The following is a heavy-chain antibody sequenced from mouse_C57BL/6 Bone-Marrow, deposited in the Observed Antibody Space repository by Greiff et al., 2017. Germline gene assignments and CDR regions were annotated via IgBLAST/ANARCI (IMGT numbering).Heavy chain of an antibody. D-gene: IGHD2-1*01. CDR3: ARDLLWGYFDY. CDR1: GFNIKDYY. Sequence: VQLQQSGAELVKPGASVKLSCTASGFNIKDYYMHWVKQRTEQGLEWIGRIDPEDSETKYAPKFQGKATITADTSSNTAYLQLSSLTSEDTAVYYCARDLLWGYFDYWGQGTTLTVSS. CDR2: IDPEDSET. V-gene: IGHV14-2*01. J-gene: IGHJ2*01.